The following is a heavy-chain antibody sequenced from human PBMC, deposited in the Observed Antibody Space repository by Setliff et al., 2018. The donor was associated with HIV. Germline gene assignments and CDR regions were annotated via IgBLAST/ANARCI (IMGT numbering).Heavy chain of an antibody. D-gene: IGHD6-13*01. Sequence: SETLSLTCTVSGGSISSHYWSWIRQSPKTGLEWIGYIYASGVTSYNPSLKSRVTISIDTSKNQFSLKLNSMTAAATAVYYCATRPAGSYWYGVFDFWGRGMLVTVSS. CDR1: GGSISSHY. CDR3: ATRPAGSYWYGVFDF. J-gene: IGHJ4*02. CDR2: IYASGVT. V-gene: IGHV4-4*09.